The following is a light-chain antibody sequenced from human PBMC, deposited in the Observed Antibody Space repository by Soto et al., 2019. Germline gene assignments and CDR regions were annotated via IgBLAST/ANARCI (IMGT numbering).Light chain of an antibody. CDR3: QQYDDFPPWT. V-gene: IGKV1-33*01. CDR2: DAS. Sequence: DIQMTQSPSSLSASVGERVTITCQASQDISDYVNWYQQKPGKAPKLLIYDASTLETGVPSRFSGSGSGTECTLTINSLQPEDIATYYCQQYDDFPPWTFGQGTKVEIK. CDR1: QDISDY. J-gene: IGKJ1*01.